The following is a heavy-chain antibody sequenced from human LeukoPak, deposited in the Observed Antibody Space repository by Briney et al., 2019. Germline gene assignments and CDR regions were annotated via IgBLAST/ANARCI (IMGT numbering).Heavy chain of an antibody. CDR1: GFAFRTYW. CDR3: ARRGHYYDSNGYDMGDDAFDM. J-gene: IGHJ3*02. D-gene: IGHD3-22*01. V-gene: IGHV3-74*01. CDR2: INDDGSGI. Sequence: GSLRLSCAASGFAFRTYWMHWVRQVPGKGRMWVSRINDDGSGIIYADSVRGRFTSSRDNAKNTLYLQMNSLRAEDTAVYYCARRGHYYDSNGYDMGDDAFDMWGQGTMVTVSS.